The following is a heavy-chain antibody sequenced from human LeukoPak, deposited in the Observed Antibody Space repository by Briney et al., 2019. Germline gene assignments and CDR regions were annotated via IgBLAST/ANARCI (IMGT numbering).Heavy chain of an antibody. CDR3: AREGASYSSSWYVWFDP. Sequence: SQTLSLTCAISGDSVSSNSAAWNWIRQSPSRGLEWLGRTYYRSKWYNDYPVSVKSRITINPDTSKNQFSLQLNSVTPEDTAVYYCAREGASYSSSWYVWFDPWGQGTLVTVSS. V-gene: IGHV6-1*01. CDR2: TYYRSKWYN. CDR1: GDSVSSNSAA. D-gene: IGHD6-13*01. J-gene: IGHJ5*02.